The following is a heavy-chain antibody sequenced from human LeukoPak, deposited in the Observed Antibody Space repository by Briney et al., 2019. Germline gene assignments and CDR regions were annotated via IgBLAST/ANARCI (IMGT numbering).Heavy chain of an antibody. V-gene: IGHV3-30*02. CDR2: IRYDGSNK. D-gene: IGHD2-2*01. Sequence: GGSLRLSCAASGFTFSSYGMHWVLQAPGKGLEWVAFIRYDGSNKYYADSVKGRFTISRDNSKNTLYLQMNSLRAEDTAVYYCAKDRLVESYAFDIWGQGTMVTVSS. CDR3: AKDRLVESYAFDI. J-gene: IGHJ3*02. CDR1: GFTFSSYG.